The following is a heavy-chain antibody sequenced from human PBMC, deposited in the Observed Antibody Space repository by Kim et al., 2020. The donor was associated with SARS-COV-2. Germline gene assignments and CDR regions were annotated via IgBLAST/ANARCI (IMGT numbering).Heavy chain of an antibody. D-gene: IGHD1-1*01. Sequence: GGSLRLSCAASGFTFSNYWIHWVRQAPGKGLVWVSHISIDGSITNYADSVKGRFTISRDNAKNTVYLQMNNLRAEDTAVYYCARDPGKTSDDYWGQGALV. CDR2: ISIDGSIT. V-gene: IGHV3-74*01. J-gene: IGHJ4*02. CDR1: GFTFSNYW. CDR3: ARDPGKTSDDY.